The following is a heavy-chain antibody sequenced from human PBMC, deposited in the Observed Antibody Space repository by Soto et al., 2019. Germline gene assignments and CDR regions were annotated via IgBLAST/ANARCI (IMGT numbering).Heavy chain of an antibody. D-gene: IGHD6-19*01. J-gene: IGHJ4*02. CDR1: GGSISSYY. V-gene: IGHV4-59*12. Sequence: NPSETLSLTCTVSGGSISSYYWSWIRQPPGKGLEWIGHIYDSGTANYNPSLKSRVTISLDKSKNQFSLKLSSATAADTAMYYCVRDSSYSSGSWGQGTLVTVSS. CDR3: VRDSSYSSGS. CDR2: IYDSGTA.